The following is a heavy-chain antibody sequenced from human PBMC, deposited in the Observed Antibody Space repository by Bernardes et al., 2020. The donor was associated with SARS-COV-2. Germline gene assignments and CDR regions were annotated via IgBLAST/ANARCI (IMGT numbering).Heavy chain of an antibody. CDR1: GFTFSSYT. CDR2: ISTSSSYI. Sequence: AASGFTFSSYTMNWVRQAPGKGLEWISSISTSSSYISYSDSVRGRFTISRDNAKNSVSLQMNSLRAEDTAVYYCARVDFSNLYYFDYWGQGTPVTVSS. CDR3: ARVDFSNLYYFDY. D-gene: IGHD4-4*01. J-gene: IGHJ4*02. V-gene: IGHV3-21*06.